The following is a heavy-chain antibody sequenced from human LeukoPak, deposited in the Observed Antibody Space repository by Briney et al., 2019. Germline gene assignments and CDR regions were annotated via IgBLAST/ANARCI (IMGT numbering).Heavy chain of an antibody. J-gene: IGHJ4*02. D-gene: IGHD6-13*01. CDR2: IIPIFGTA. Sequence: SVKVSCEASGGTFSSYAISRVRQAPGQGLEWMGRIIPIFGTANYAQKFQGRVTITTDESTSTAYMELSRLRSEDTAVYYCARDGIAAAGTVDYWGQGTLVTVSS. CDR1: GGTFSSYA. CDR3: ARDGIAAAGTVDY. V-gene: IGHV1-69*05.